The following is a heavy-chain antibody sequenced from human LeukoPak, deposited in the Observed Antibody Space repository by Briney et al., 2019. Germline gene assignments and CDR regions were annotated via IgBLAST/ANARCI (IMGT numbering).Heavy chain of an antibody. CDR3: ARAITGSVDY. Sequence: SETLSLTCAVSGGSFSGYYWSWIRQPPGKGLEWIGEINHSGSTNYNPSLKSRVTISVDTSKNQCSLKLSSVTAADTAVYYWARAITGSVDYWGQGTLVTVSS. D-gene: IGHD3-10*01. V-gene: IGHV4-34*01. J-gene: IGHJ4*02. CDR1: GGSFSGYY. CDR2: INHSGST.